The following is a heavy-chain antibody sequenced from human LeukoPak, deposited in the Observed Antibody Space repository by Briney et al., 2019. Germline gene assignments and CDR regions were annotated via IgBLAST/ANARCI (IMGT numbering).Heavy chain of an antibody. CDR2: ICGGST. Sequence: PGGSLRLSCAASEFSVGSNYMTWVRQAPGKGLEWVSLICGGSTYYADSVKGRFTISRDNSKNTLYLRMNSLRAEDTAVYYCARGPSGYHNTGGQGTLVTVSS. CDR3: ARGPSGYHNT. D-gene: IGHD5-12*01. CDR1: EFSVGSNY. J-gene: IGHJ4*02. V-gene: IGHV3-66*01.